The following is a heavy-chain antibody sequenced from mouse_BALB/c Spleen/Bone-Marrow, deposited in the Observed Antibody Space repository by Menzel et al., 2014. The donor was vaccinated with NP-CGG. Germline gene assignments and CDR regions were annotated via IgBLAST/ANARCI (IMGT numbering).Heavy chain of an antibody. CDR2: IYPGNSET. CDR3: TSDYDDY. D-gene: IGHD2-4*01. Sequence: VQLKQSGTVLARPGASVKLSCKASGYTFTSNWMHWVKKRPGQDLEWIGAIYPGNSETTYNQKFKGKAKLTADTSTSTAYMELSSLTNEVSAVYYCTSDYDDYWGQGITLTVSS. J-gene: IGHJ2*01. CDR1: GYTFTSNW. V-gene: IGHV1-5*01.